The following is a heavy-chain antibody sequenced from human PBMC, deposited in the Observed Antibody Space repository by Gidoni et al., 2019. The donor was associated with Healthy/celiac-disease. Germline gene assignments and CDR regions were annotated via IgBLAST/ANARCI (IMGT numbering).Heavy chain of an antibody. V-gene: IGHV4-39*01. CDR2: IYYSGST. CDR3: ARQSVVVPAAMRYNWFDP. Sequence: QLQLQESGPGLVKPSETLSLTCTVSGGSISSSSYYWGWIRQPPGKGLEWIGSIYYSGSTYYNPSLKSRVTISVDTSKNQFSLKLSSVTAADTAVYYCARQSVVVPAAMRYNWFDPWGQGTLVTVSS. D-gene: IGHD2-2*01. CDR1: GGSISSSSYY. J-gene: IGHJ5*02.